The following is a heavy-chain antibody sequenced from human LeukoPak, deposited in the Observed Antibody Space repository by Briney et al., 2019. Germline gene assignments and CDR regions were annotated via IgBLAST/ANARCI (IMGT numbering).Heavy chain of an antibody. CDR1: GFTFSSYS. J-gene: IGHJ4*02. CDR3: ARDGDPLDY. V-gene: IGHV3-48*01. D-gene: IGHD7-27*01. Sequence: GGSLRLTCAASGFTFSSYSINWVLQAPGKGLEWVSYISSSSSTIYYADSVKGRFTISRDNAKNSLYLQMNSLRAEDTAVYYCARDGDPLDYWGQGTLVTVSS. CDR2: ISSSSSTI.